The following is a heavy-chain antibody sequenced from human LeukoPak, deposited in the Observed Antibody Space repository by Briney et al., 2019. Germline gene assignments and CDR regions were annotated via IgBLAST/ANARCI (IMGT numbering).Heavy chain of an antibody. D-gene: IGHD3-10*01. CDR2: IIPIFGTA. CDR3: ARHRSRMVRGGDWFDP. J-gene: IGHJ5*02. Sequence: SVTVSCKASGYTFTSYGISWVRQAPGQGLEWMGGIIPIFGTANYAQKFQGRVTITADKSTSTAYMELRSLRSDDTAVYYCARHRSRMVRGGDWFDPWGQGTLVTVSS. CDR1: GYTFTSYG. V-gene: IGHV1-69*06.